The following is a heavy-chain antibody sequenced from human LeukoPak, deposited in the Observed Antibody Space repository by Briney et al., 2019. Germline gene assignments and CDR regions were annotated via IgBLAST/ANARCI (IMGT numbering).Heavy chain of an antibody. CDR2: ISISGVTK. Sequence: LAGGSLRLSCATSGFTFSRYDYNWVRQAPGKGLEWVSYISISGVTKYYADSVRGRFTVSRDNARDSLYLKMDSLRAEDTATYYCTSHGSNYSFDYCGQGTQVTVSS. V-gene: IGHV3-48*03. CDR3: TSHGSNYSFDY. D-gene: IGHD4/OR15-4a*01. J-gene: IGHJ4*02. CDR1: GFTFSRYD.